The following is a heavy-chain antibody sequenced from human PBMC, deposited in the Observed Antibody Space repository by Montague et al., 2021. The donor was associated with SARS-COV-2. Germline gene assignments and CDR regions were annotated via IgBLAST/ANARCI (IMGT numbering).Heavy chain of an antibody. Sequence: SETLSLTCAVYGGSFSGYYWSWICQPPGKELEWIGEINHSGSTKYNPSLKSRVTISVDTSKNQFSLKLSSVTAAGTAVYYCARGTKRVFTYGYDSSGYASDYWGQGTLVTISS. CDR3: ARGTKRVFTYGYDSSGYASDY. J-gene: IGHJ4*02. V-gene: IGHV4-34*01. D-gene: IGHD3-22*01. CDR1: GGSFSGYY. CDR2: INHSGST.